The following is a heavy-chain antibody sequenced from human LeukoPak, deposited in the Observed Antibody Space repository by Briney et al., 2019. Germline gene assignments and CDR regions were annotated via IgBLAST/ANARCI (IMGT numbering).Heavy chain of an antibody. CDR1: GGSISSGDYY. Sequence: SETLSLTCTVSGGSISSGDYYWSWIRQPPGKGLEWIGYIYYSGSTYYNPSLKSRVTISVDTSKNQFSLKLSSVTAADTAVYYCAKRPNYYYDSSGPHDYWGQGTLVTVSS. CDR2: IYYSGST. V-gene: IGHV4-30-4*08. D-gene: IGHD3-22*01. J-gene: IGHJ4*02. CDR3: AKRPNYYYDSSGPHDY.